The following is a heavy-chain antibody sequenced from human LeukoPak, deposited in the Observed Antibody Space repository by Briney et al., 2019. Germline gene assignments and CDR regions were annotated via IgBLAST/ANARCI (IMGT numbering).Heavy chain of an antibody. CDR1: GYTFTGYY. CDR2: PNSSSSTI. D-gene: IGHD3-3*01. Sequence: NLCCTSSGYTFTGYYMHWERQAPAQGLELKGGINPNSSSSTIYYADSVKGRFTISRDNAKTSLYLQMNRLRAEDTAVYYCARTGVVGDYYYFVDVWGKGTTVTVSS. V-gene: IGHV3-48*01. CDR3: ARTGVVGDYYYFVDV. J-gene: IGHJ6*03.